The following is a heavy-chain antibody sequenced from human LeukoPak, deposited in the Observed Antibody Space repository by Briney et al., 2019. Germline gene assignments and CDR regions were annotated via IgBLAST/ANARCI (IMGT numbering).Heavy chain of an antibody. CDR2: ISSSGNTI. J-gene: IGHJ4*02. CDR1: GFTFNSYS. CDR3: ATGETAVTSYRNF. D-gene: IGHD4-17*01. Sequence: PGGSLRLSCAASGFTFNSYSMIWLPQAPGKGLEWVTFISSSGNTIYYADSVKGRFTIYRDNAKSSLYLQMNSLRDGYTAVYYCATGETAVTSYRNFWGRGTVVSVSS. V-gene: IGHV3-48*02.